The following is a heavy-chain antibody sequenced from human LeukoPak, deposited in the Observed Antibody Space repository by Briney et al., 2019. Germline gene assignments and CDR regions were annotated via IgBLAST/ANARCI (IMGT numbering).Heavy chain of an antibody. Sequence: GGSLRLSCAASGFTFDDYAMHWVRQAPGKGLEWVSGISWNSGSIGYADSVKGRFTISRDNAKNSLYLQMNSLRAEDMALYYCAKGAYCSSTSCYFDYWGQGTLVTVSS. CDR3: AKGAYCSSTSCYFDY. D-gene: IGHD2-2*01. J-gene: IGHJ4*02. CDR1: GFTFDDYA. V-gene: IGHV3-9*03. CDR2: ISWNSGSI.